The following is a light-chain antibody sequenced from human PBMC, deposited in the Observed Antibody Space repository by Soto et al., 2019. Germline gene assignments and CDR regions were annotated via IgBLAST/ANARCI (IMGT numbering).Light chain of an antibody. V-gene: IGLV2-14*03. Sequence: QSALTQPASVSGSPGQSITISCTGTSSDIGAYIFVSWYQPHPGKAPKLIIYDIANRPSGVSYRFSGSKSANTASLTISGLQADDEADYYCVSFTTKKSYVFGTGTKLTVL. CDR2: DIA. CDR3: VSFTTKKSYV. J-gene: IGLJ1*01. CDR1: SSDIGAYIF.